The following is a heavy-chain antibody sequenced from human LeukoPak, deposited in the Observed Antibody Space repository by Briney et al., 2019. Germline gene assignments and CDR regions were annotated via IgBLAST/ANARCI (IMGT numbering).Heavy chain of an antibody. Sequence: KPSETLSLTCTVSGGSISSGGYYWSWIRQHPGKGLEWIGYIYYSGSTYYNPSLKSRVTISVDTSKNQFSLKLSSVTAADTAVYYCARSGDLRQLWSNRYYFDYWGQGTLVTVS. CDR2: IYYSGST. V-gene: IGHV4-31*03. CDR1: GGSISSGGYY. D-gene: IGHD5-18*01. J-gene: IGHJ4*02. CDR3: ARSGDLRQLWSNRYYFDY.